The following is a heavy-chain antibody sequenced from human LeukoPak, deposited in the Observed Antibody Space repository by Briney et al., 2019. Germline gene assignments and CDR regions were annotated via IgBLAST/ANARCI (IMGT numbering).Heavy chain of an antibody. CDR3: ARVSGGEDYGDYEYFQH. Sequence: SVKVSCKASGGAFSSYAISWVRQAPRQGLEWMGRIIPILGIANYAQKFQGRVTITADKSTSTAYMELSSLRYEDTAVYYCARVSGGEDYGDYEYFQHWGQGTLVTVSS. CDR1: GGAFSSYA. D-gene: IGHD4-17*01. CDR2: IIPILGIA. V-gene: IGHV1-69*04. J-gene: IGHJ1*01.